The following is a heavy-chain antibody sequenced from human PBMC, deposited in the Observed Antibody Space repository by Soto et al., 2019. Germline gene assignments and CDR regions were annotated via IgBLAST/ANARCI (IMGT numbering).Heavy chain of an antibody. V-gene: IGHV3-33*01. CDR2: IWYDGSNK. Sequence: QVQLVESGGGVVQPGRSLRLSCAASGFTFSSYGMHWVRQAPGKGLEWVAVIWYDGSNKYYADSVKGRFTISRDNSKNTLDRQMNSLRAEDTAVYYCARYGVGATTNPSPFDYWGQGTLVTVSS. CDR1: GFTFSSYG. D-gene: IGHD1-26*01. J-gene: IGHJ4*02. CDR3: ARYGVGATTNPSPFDY.